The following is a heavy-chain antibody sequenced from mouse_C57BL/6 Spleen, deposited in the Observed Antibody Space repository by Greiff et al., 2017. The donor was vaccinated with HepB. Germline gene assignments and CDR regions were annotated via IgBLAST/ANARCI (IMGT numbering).Heavy chain of an antibody. J-gene: IGHJ3*01. Sequence: VQLQQSGAELVRPGASVTLSCKASGYTFTDNEMHWVKQTPVHGLEWIGAIDPETGGTAYNQKFKGKAILTADKSSSTAYMELRSLTSEDSAVYYCTRAGSNYGWFAYWGQGTLVTVSA. CDR1: GYTFTDNE. V-gene: IGHV1-15*01. CDR3: TRAGSNYGWFAY. CDR2: IDPETGGT. D-gene: IGHD2-5*01.